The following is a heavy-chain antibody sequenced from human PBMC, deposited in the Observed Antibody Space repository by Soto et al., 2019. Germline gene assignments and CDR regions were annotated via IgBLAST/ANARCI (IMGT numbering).Heavy chain of an antibody. CDR2: IYPGDSDP. CDR1: GYSFTTYW. CDR3: ARPLGYCSSTICSPIDY. Sequence: GESLKISCKGSGYSFTTYWIGWVRQMPGKGLEWMGIIYPGDSDPIYSPSFQGQVTISVDKSISTAYLQWSSLKASDTAMYYCARPLGYCSSTICSPIDYWGQGTLVTVSS. D-gene: IGHD2-2*01. J-gene: IGHJ4*02. V-gene: IGHV5-51*01.